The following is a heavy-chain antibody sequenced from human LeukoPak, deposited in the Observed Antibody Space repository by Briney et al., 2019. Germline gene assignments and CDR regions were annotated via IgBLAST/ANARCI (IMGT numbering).Heavy chain of an antibody. CDR2: MSPNSGDT. CDR3: ARVSVGLLLHPEVDY. D-gene: IGHD3-22*01. J-gene: IGHJ4*02. V-gene: IGHV1-8*01. Sequence: ASVKVSCKASGYTFTSYDFNWVRQATGQRPAWMGWMSPNSGDTGYAQKFQDRVTMTRNTSISTAYMELSSLRSDDTAVYYCARVSVGLLLHPEVDYWGQGTLVTVSS. CDR1: GYTFTSYD.